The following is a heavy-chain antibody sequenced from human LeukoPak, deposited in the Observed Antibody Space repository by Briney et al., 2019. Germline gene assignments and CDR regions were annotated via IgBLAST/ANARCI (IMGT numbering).Heavy chain of an antibody. D-gene: IGHD1-26*01. CDR1: GFTFSSYA. Sequence: PGRSLRLSCAASGFTFSSYAMSWVRQAPGKGLEWVSAISGSGGSTYYADSVKGRFTISRDNSKNTLYLQMNSLRAEDTAVYYCAKVRIVGATTNPADYWGQGTLVTVSS. V-gene: IGHV3-23*01. J-gene: IGHJ4*02. CDR2: ISGSGGST. CDR3: AKVRIVGATTNPADY.